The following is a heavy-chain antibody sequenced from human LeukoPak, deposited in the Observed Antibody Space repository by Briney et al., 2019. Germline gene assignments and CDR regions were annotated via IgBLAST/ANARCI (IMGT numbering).Heavy chain of an antibody. J-gene: IGHJ4*02. Sequence: ETLSLTCSVSCGSINNYYWTWIRQPPRKGLEGIGYVSHSGSTNDKPSLKSRLTMSIDTSSNQFTLKLSSVTAADTAVYYCARAPVGAHGPFEYWGQGTLVTVSS. CDR3: ARAPVGAHGPFEY. V-gene: IGHV4-59*01. D-gene: IGHD1-26*01. CDR1: CGSINNYY. CDR2: VSHSGST.